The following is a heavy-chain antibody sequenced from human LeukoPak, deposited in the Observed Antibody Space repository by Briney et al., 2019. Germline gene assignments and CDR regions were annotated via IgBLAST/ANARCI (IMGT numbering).Heavy chain of an antibody. D-gene: IGHD2-21*02. V-gene: IGHV3-23*01. CDR1: GFPFRSYA. Sequence: GGSLRLSCAASGFPFRSYAMTWVRQAPGKGLEWVSGISGSGTNTYYADSVKGRFTNSRDNSNNTLYLQMNSVRAGDTAVYYCAKSRVAVTMTAWGDAFDIWGQGTMVTVSS. CDR2: ISGSGTNT. CDR3: AKSRVAVTMTAWGDAFDI. J-gene: IGHJ3*02.